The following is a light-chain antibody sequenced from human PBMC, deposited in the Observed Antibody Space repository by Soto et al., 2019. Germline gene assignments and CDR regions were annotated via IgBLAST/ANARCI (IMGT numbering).Light chain of an antibody. Sequence: SALTQPASVSWAPGQSITLSCTGTSRAVGGYSYVSWYQQHPGDAPKLMIYHVTNRPSGVSDRFSGSKSGNTASLTISGLQAEDEADYYCSSYTSSTVYIFGTGTKVTVL. J-gene: IGLJ1*01. CDR2: HVT. V-gene: IGLV2-14*03. CDR3: SSYTSSTVYI. CDR1: SRAVGGYSY.